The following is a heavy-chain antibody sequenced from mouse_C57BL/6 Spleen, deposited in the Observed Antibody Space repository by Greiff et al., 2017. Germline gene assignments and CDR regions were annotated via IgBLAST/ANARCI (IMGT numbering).Heavy chain of an antibody. Sequence: EVKLVESGGGLVQPKGSLKLSCAASGFSFNTYAMNWVRQAPGKGLEWVARIRSKSNNYATYYADSVKDRFTISRDDSESMLYLQMNNLKTEYTAMYDCVRYDGYYYGMDYWGQGTSVTVSA. CDR1: GFSFNTYA. CDR3: VRYDGYYYGMDY. J-gene: IGHJ4*01. V-gene: IGHV10-1*01. D-gene: IGHD2-3*01. CDR2: IRSKSNNYAT.